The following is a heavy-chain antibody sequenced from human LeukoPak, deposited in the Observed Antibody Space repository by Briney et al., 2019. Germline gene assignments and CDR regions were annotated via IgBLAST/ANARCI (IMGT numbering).Heavy chain of an antibody. CDR3: AREAGSGSYYVDY. CDR1: GGSISSYY. J-gene: IGHJ4*02. Sequence: PSETLSLTCTVSGGSISSYYWSWIRQPPGKGLEWIGYIYYSGSTNYNPSLKSRVTISVDTSKNQFSLKLSSVTAADTAVYYCAREAGSGSYYVDYWGQGTLVTVSS. CDR2: IYYSGST. D-gene: IGHD3-10*01. V-gene: IGHV4-59*12.